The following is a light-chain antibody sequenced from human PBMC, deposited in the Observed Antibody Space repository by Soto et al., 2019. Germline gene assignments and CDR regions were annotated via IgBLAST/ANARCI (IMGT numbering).Light chain of an antibody. J-gene: IGKJ1*01. Sequence: EIVITQSPATLSVSPGERATLSCRASQSVTNNLAWYQQKPGQAPRLLIYGASTRATGIPARFSGSGSGTEFTLTISSLQSEDFAVYYCQQYNIWPQTFGQGTKV. CDR2: GAS. CDR1: QSVTNN. CDR3: QQYNIWPQT. V-gene: IGKV3-15*01.